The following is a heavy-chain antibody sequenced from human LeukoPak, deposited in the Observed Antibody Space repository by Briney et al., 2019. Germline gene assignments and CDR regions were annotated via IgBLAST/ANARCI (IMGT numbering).Heavy chain of an antibody. Sequence: GGSLRLSCSASGFTFSSYAMHWVRQAPGKGLEYVSAISSNGGSTYYADSVKGRFTISRDNSKNTLYLQMNSLRAEDTAVYYCAKSVGASLDYWGQGTLVTVSS. CDR1: GFTFSSYA. CDR3: AKSVGASLDY. CDR2: ISSNGGST. D-gene: IGHD1-26*01. V-gene: IGHV3-64*04. J-gene: IGHJ4*02.